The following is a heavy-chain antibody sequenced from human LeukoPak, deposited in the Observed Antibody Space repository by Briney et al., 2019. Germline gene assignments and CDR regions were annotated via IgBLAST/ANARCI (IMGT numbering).Heavy chain of an antibody. CDR2: INHSGST. V-gene: IGHV4-34*01. CDR3: ARERWYSSSWFLHNWFDP. Sequence: SETLSLTCAVYGGSFSGYYWSWIRQPPGKGLEWIGEINHSGSTNYNPSLKSRVTISVDTSKNQFSLKLSSVTAADTAVYYCARERWYSSSWFLHNWFDPWGQGTLVTVSS. J-gene: IGHJ5*02. D-gene: IGHD6-13*01. CDR1: GGSFSGYY.